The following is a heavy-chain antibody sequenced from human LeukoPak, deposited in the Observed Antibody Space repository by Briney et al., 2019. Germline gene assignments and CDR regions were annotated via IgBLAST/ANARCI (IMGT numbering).Heavy chain of an antibody. Sequence: GASVKVSCKASGYTFTSYAMNWVRQAPGQGLEWMGWINTNTGNPTYAQGFTGRFVFSLDTSVSTAYLQISSLKAEDTAVYYCARELPDTPYSSGWYGDGWGQGTLVTVSS. CDR1: GYTFTSYA. D-gene: IGHD6-19*01. CDR3: ARELPDTPYSSGWYGDG. V-gene: IGHV7-4-1*02. J-gene: IGHJ4*02. CDR2: INTNTGNP.